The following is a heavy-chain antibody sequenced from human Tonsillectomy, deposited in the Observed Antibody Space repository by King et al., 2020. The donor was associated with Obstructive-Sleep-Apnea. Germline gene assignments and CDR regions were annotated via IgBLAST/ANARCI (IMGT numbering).Heavy chain of an antibody. CDR1: GFTFSDYY. J-gene: IGHJ4*02. CDR3: ASSSGYFDY. V-gene: IGHV3-11*01. Sequence: VQLVESGGGLVKPGGSLRLSCAASGFTFSDYYMTWIRQAPGKGLEWVLYISSSGRMKNYADSVKGRFSISRDKAKKSLYLQMNSLRAEDTAVYYCASSSGYFDYWGQGTLVTVSS. D-gene: IGHD3-22*01. CDR2: ISSSGRMK.